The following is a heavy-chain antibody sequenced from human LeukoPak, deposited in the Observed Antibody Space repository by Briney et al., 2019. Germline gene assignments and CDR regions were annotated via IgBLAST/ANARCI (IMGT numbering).Heavy chain of an antibody. CDR2: ISYDGSNT. CDR3: ARNDYNRYDSRGYAF. V-gene: IGHV3-30*04. CDR1: GFSFSRYS. J-gene: IGHJ4*02. D-gene: IGHD3-22*01. Sequence: GGSLRLSCVASGFSFSRYSMHWVRQGPGKGLEWVSVISYDGSNTYYADSVKGRFNISRDNSKNTLYLQLNSLTTEDTSVYYCARNDYNRYDSRGYAFWGQGTLVTVSS.